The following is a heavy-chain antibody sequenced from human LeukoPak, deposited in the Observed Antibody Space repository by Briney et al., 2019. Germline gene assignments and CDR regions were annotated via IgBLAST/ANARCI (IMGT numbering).Heavy chain of an antibody. CDR2: INPNSGGT. CDR1: EYTFTGYY. V-gene: IGHV1-2*02. J-gene: IGHJ4*02. CDR3: ALDYYDSSGYYYDAY. D-gene: IGHD3-22*01. Sequence: ASVKVSCKASEYTFTGYYMHWVRQAPGQGLEWMGWINPNSGGTNYAQKFQGRVTMTRDTSISTAYMELSRLRSDDTAVYYCALDYYDSSGYYYDAYWGQGTLVTVSS.